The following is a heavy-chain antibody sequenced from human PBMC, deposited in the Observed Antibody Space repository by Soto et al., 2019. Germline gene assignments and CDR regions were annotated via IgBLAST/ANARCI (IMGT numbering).Heavy chain of an antibody. CDR1: GGSISSYY. V-gene: IGHV4-59*01. J-gene: IGHJ5*02. D-gene: IGHD3-22*01. Sequence: PSETLSLTCTVSGGSISSYYWSWIRQPPGKGLEWIGYIYYSGSTNYNPSLKSRVTISVDTSKNQFSLKLGSVTAADTAVYYCARRGTGDSSGYYYDWFDPWGQGTLVTVSS. CDR2: IYYSGST. CDR3: ARRGTGDSSGYYYDWFDP.